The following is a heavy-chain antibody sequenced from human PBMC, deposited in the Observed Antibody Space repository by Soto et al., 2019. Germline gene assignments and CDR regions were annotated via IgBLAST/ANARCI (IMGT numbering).Heavy chain of an antibody. CDR2: ISYDGSNK. J-gene: IGHJ6*02. V-gene: IGHV3-30*18. CDR1: GFTFSSYG. Sequence: PVGSLRLSCAASGFTFSSYGMHWVRQAPGKGLEWVAVISYDGSNKYYADSVKGRFTISRDNSKNTLYLQMNSLRAEDTAVYYCAKDRVRYYYYGMDVWGQGTTVTVSS. CDR3: AKDRVRYYYYGMDV. D-gene: IGHD4-17*01.